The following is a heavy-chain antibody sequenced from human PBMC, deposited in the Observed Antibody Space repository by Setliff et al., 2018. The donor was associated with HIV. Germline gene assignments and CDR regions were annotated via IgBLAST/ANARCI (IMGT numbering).Heavy chain of an antibody. Sequence: PSETLSLTCTVSGGSIGSFYWSWIRQSPGEGLEWIGEINHGGSTNYNPSLKSRVTMSVDTSKNQFSLQLTSVTAADTAVYYCARSGNILTDYSYYSYFMDVWGRGTLVTVSS. CDR3: ARSGNILTDYSYYSYFMDV. CDR1: GGSIGSFY. V-gene: IGHV4-34*01. J-gene: IGHJ6*03. CDR2: INHGGST. D-gene: IGHD3-9*01.